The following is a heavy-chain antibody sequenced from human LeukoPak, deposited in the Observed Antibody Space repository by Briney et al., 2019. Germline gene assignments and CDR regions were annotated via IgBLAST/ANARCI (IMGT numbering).Heavy chain of an antibody. V-gene: IGHV1-69*06. Sequence: GASVKVSCKASGGTLSSYTITWVRQAPGQGLEWMGGIIPIFGTANYAQKFQGRVTITADKSTSTAYMELSSLRSEDTAVYYCARGREGKYCSGGSCYSYDYYYYYMDVWGKGTTVTVSS. CDR2: IIPIFGTA. J-gene: IGHJ6*03. CDR1: GGTLSSYT. D-gene: IGHD2-15*01. CDR3: ARGREGKYCSGGSCYSYDYYYYYMDV.